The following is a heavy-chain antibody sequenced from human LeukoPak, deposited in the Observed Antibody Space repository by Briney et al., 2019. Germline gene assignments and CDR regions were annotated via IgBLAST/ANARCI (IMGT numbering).Heavy chain of an antibody. Sequence: PGGSLRLSCAASGFTVSSNYMSWVRQAPGKGLEWVSVIYSGGSTYYADSVKGRFTISRDNSKNTLYLQMNSLRAEDTAVYYCAKTPLGYCSSTSCPRFDYWGQGTLVTVSS. D-gene: IGHD2-2*01. CDR2: IYSGGST. J-gene: IGHJ4*02. V-gene: IGHV3-53*01. CDR1: GFTVSSNY. CDR3: AKTPLGYCSSTSCPRFDY.